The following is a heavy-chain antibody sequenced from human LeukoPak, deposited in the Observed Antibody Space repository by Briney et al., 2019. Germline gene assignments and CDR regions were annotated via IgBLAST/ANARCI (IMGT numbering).Heavy chain of an antibody. D-gene: IGHD1-1*01. CDR1: GYSISSGYY. J-gene: IGHJ4*02. CDR3: TREEGGTTVDY. V-gene: IGHV4-38-2*02. Sequence: SETLSLTCTVSGYSISSGYYWGWIRQAPGKGLEWIGSIYHSGTTCYNPSLKSRVTISVDTSKNQFSLKLSSVTAADTAVYYCTREEGGTTVDYWGQGTLVTVSS. CDR2: IYHSGTT.